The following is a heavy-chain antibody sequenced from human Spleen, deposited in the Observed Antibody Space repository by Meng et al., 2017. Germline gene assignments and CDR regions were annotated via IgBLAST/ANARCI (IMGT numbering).Heavy chain of an antibody. J-gene: IGHJ5*02. D-gene: IGHD6-19*01. CDR2: IYHSGST. V-gene: IGHV4-38-2*02. CDR1: GYSISSGYY. CDR3: ARERGEEWLLRRSWFDH. Sequence: SETLSLTCTVSGYSISSGYYWGWIRQPPGKGLEWIGSIYHSGSTYYNPSLKSRVTISVDTSKNQFSLKLSSVTAADTAVYYCARERGEEWLLRRSWFDHWGQGTLVTVSS.